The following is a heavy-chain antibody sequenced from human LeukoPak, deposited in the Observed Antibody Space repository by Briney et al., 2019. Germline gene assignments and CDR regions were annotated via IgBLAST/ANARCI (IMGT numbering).Heavy chain of an antibody. J-gene: IGHJ5*02. Sequence: GGSLRLSCAASGFPFSSYWMHWVRQAPGKGLVWVSRINTDGSSTSYADSVKGRFTISRDNSKNTLYLQMNSLRAEDTAVYYCVKDWESKSSGWLTRNWFDPWGQGTLVTVSS. V-gene: IGHV3-74*01. CDR2: INTDGSST. CDR1: GFPFSSYW. D-gene: IGHD6-19*01. CDR3: VKDWESKSSGWLTRNWFDP.